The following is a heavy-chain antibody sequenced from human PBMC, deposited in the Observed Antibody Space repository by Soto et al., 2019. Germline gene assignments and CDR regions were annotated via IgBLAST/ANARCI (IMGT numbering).Heavy chain of an antibody. J-gene: IGHJ3*02. CDR2: ISGTSGST. CDR3: AKDSDCSDASCYSAFDM. D-gene: IGHD2-2*01. V-gene: IGHV3-23*01. Sequence: EVQLLESGGGLVQPGGSLRLSCAASGFTFINYVMSWVRQAPGKGLEWVSGISGTSGSTYYADSVKGRFTISRDNSKNTLYLQMNSLRAEDTAVYYCAKDSDCSDASCYSAFDMWGQGTMVTVSS. CDR1: GFTFINYV.